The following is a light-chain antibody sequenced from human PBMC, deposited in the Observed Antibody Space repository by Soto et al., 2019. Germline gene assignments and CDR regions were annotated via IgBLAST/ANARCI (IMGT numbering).Light chain of an antibody. J-gene: IGLJ2*01. Sequence: QSVLTQPPSVSAAPGQKVTISCSGSSSNIGNNDVAWYQQLPGTAPKHLIYDNNKRPSGIPDRFSASKSGTSATLGITGLQTGDEADYYCGTWDSSLIAGVFGGGTKLTVL. CDR1: SSNIGNND. CDR3: GTWDSSLIAGV. V-gene: IGLV1-51*01. CDR2: DNN.